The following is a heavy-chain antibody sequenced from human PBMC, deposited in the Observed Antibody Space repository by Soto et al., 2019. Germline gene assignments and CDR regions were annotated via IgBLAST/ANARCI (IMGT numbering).Heavy chain of an antibody. D-gene: IGHD6-19*01. CDR2: ISAYNGNT. CDR1: GYTFTSYG. CDR3: AVGPYSSGWTVDYYYYGMDV. V-gene: IGHV1-18*01. J-gene: IGHJ6*02. Sequence: VASVKVSCKASGYTFTSYGISWVRQAPGQGLEWMGWISAYNGNTNYAQKLQGRVTMTTDTSTSTAYMELRSLRSDDTAVYYCAVGPYSSGWTVDYYYYGMDVWGQGTTVTVSS.